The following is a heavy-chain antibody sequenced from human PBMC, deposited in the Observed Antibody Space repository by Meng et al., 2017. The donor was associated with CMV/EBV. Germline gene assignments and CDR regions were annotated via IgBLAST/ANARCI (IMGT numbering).Heavy chain of an antibody. CDR2: ISHSGNT. J-gene: IGHJ4*02. Sequence: TLSLTCAVSGGSISNSLWWSWVRQPPGKGLEWIGEISHSGNTKYNPSLQSRVTISADKTKNDFSLKLTSMTAADTGVYFCARSPGFWSLDYWGQGTLVTVSS. CDR3: ARSPGFWSLDY. CDR1: GGSISNSLW. V-gene: IGHV4-4*01. D-gene: IGHD2-8*02.